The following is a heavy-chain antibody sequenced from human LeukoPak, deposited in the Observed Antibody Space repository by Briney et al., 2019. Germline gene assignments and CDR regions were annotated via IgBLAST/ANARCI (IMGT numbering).Heavy chain of an antibody. J-gene: IGHJ4*02. Sequence: SETLSLTCTVSGGSISSSSYYWGWIRQPPGKGLEWIGSIYYSGSTYYNPSLKSRVTISVDTSKNQFSLKLSSVTAADTAVYYCARQRGNFDYWGQGTLVTVSS. V-gene: IGHV4-39*01. CDR3: ARQRGNFDY. CDR1: GGSISSSSYY. CDR2: IYYSGST.